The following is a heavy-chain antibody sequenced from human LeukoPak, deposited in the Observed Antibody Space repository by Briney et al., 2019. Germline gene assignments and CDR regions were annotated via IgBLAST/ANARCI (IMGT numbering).Heavy chain of an antibody. D-gene: IGHD6-6*01. CDR2: IDNTGTYT. CDR1: GFIFSTYS. J-gene: IGHJ4*02. V-gene: IGHV3-21*03. Sequence: PGGSLRLSCAASGFIFSTYSMNWVRQAPGKGLEWVSSIDNTGTYTYYVDSVRGRFTLSRDNAKNSVYLQVNSLRAEDTAVYYCTSSTGFAKYFDYWGQGILVTVSS. CDR3: TSSTGFAKYFDY.